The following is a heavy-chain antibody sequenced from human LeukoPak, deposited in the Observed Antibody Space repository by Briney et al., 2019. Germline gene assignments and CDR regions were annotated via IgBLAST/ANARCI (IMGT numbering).Heavy chain of an antibody. CDR3: AKEDPYVNAGLNY. CDR2: IVASAVST. CDR1: GFTFNTYA. Sequence: GGSLRLSCAASGFTFNTYAMSWVRQAPGKGLEWVSAIVASAVSTYYADSVKGRFTISRDNSRNTVYLQMNSLRAEDTAVYYCAKEDPYVNAGLNYWGQGALVTVSS. V-gene: IGHV3-23*01. D-gene: IGHD3/OR15-3a*01. J-gene: IGHJ4*02.